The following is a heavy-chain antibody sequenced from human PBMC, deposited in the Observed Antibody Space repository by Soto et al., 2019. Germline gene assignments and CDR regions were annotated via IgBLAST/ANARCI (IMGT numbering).Heavy chain of an antibody. Sequence: PGESLKISCAASGFTFSSYAMSWVRQAPGKGLEWVSAISGSGGSTYYADSVKGRFTISRDNSKNTLYLQMNSLRAEDTAVYYCAKDEPMIVVVMLAFDYWGQGTLVTVSS. V-gene: IGHV3-23*01. J-gene: IGHJ4*02. CDR2: ISGSGGST. CDR3: AKDEPMIVVVMLAFDY. D-gene: IGHD3-22*01. CDR1: GFTFSSYA.